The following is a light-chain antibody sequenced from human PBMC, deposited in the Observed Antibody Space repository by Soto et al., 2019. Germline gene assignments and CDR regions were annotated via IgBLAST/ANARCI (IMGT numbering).Light chain of an antibody. CDR3: SSYASSTAYV. J-gene: IGLJ1*01. CDR1: SSDVGGYNY. Sequence: QSALTQPASVSGSPGQSITISCTGTSSDVGGYNYFSWYQLHPGKAPKLMVYEVSYRPSGVSSRFSGSKSANTASLTISGLQAEDEDDYYCSSYASSTAYVFGTGPKLTVL. V-gene: IGLV2-14*01. CDR2: EVS.